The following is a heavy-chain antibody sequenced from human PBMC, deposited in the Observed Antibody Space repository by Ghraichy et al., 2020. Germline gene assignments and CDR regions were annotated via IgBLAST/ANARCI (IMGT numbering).Heavy chain of an antibody. J-gene: IGHJ6*02. Sequence: GESLNISCAASGFTFSSYAMSWVRQAPGKGLEWVSAISGSGGSTYYADSVKGRFTISRDNSKNTLYLQMNSLRAEDTAVYYCAKDSNSSGRRSYYGMDVWGQGTTVTVSS. V-gene: IGHV3-23*01. D-gene: IGHD6-19*01. CDR1: GFTFSSYA. CDR3: AKDSNSSGRRSYYGMDV. CDR2: ISGSGGST.